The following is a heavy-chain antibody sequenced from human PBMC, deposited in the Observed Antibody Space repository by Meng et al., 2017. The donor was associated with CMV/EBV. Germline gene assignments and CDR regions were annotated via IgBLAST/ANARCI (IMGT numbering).Heavy chain of an antibody. CDR2: ISAYNGNT. V-gene: IGHV1-18*01. Sequence: ASVKVSCKASGYTFTSYGISWVRQAPGQGFEWMGWISAYNGNTNYAQKLQGRVTMTTDTSTSTAYMELRSLRSDDTAVYYCARDLTGYCSSTSCYGTWFDPWGQGTLVTVSS. CDR1: GYTFTSYG. CDR3: ARDLTGYCSSTSCYGTWFDP. D-gene: IGHD2-2*01. J-gene: IGHJ5*02.